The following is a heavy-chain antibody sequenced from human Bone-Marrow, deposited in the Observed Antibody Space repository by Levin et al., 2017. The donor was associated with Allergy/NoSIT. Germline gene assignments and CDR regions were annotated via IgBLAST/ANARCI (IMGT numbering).Heavy chain of an antibody. CDR3: ARGNSVSEWSYHFDY. D-gene: IGHD3-3*01. Sequence: SCAVSGGSISSNHWWSWVRQPPGKGLEWIGEIYHSGSTNYNPSLKSRVTISVDKPKTQFSLKLNSVTAADTAVYYCARGNSVSEWSYHFDYWGQGMLVTVSS. V-gene: IGHV4-4*02. CDR1: GGSISSNHW. J-gene: IGHJ4*02. CDR2: IYHSGST.